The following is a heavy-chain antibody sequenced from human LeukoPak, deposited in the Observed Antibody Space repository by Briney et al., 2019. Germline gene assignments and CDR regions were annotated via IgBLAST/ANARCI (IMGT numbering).Heavy chain of an antibody. CDR3: ARRRREYYFDY. CDR2: ISSSSSYI. J-gene: IGHJ4*02. V-gene: IGHV3-21*01. CDR1: GFTFSSYS. Sequence: IPGGSLRLSCAASGFTFSSYSMNWVRQAPGKGLEWVSSISSSSSYIYYADSVKGRFTISRDNAKNSLYLQMNSLRAEDTAVYYCARRRREYYFDYWGQGTLVSVSS.